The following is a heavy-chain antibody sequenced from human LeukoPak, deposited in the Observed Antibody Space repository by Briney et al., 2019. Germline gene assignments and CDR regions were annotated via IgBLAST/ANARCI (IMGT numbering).Heavy chain of an antibody. Sequence: SETLSLTCMVSGVSMRGYYLTWIRQPPGKGLEWIGYIYTSGSTNYNPSLKSRVTISVDTSKNQFSLKLSSVTAADTAVYYCARRNEDAYYYYMDLWGKGTTVTVSS. J-gene: IGHJ6*03. V-gene: IGHV4-4*09. CDR2: IYTSGST. CDR1: GVSMRGYY. D-gene: IGHD1-1*01. CDR3: ARRNEDAYYYYMDL.